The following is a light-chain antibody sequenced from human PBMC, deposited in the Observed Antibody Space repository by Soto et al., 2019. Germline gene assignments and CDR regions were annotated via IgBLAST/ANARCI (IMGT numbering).Light chain of an antibody. J-gene: IGKJ1*01. CDR2: LGS. Sequence: DFVMTQSPLSLVVTPGEPASISCRSSPSLLQSDGDYSLDWYLQKPGQSPQLLIYLGSNRASGVTDRLSGSGSGTDFTLTISRVEPEDFGVYYCMQALQTPRTFGHGTKVESK. V-gene: IGKV2-28*01. CDR1: PSLLQSDGDYS. CDR3: MQALQTPRT.